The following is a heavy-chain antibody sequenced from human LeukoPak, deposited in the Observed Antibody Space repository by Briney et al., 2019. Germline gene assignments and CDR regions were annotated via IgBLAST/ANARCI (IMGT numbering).Heavy chain of an antibody. CDR1: SASITSSNYY. CDR3: ARRLQQNYYYYYMDV. CDR2: IYYDGST. Sequence: SETLSLTCTVSSASITSSNYYWAWIRQPPGKGLEFIGTIYYDGSTYYNPSLKRRVTISIDTSNKQFSLKLNSVTAADTAVYYCARRLQQNYYYYYMDVWGKGTTVTVSS. D-gene: IGHD5-24*01. V-gene: IGHV4-39*07. J-gene: IGHJ6*03.